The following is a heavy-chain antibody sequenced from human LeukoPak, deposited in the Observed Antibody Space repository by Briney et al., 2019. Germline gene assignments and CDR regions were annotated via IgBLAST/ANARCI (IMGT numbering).Heavy chain of an antibody. CDR3: ARDTDDFQGLDI. CDR2: ISYDGSNK. CDR1: GFTFSSYG. V-gene: IGHV3-30*03. Sequence: GGSLRLSCAASGFTFSSYGMHWVRQAPGKGMEWVAVISYDGSNKYYADSVKGRFTISRDNSKNTLYLQMNSLRAEDTAVYYCARDTDDFQGLDIWGQGTRVTVSS. D-gene: IGHD3-3*01. J-gene: IGHJ3*02.